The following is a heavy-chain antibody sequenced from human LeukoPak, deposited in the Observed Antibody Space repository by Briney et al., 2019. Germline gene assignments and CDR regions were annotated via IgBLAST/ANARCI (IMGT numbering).Heavy chain of an antibody. CDR2: IYYSGST. CDR1: GGSISSYY. D-gene: IGHD2-2*01. J-gene: IGHJ5*02. Sequence: SETLSLTCTVSGGSISSYYWSWIRQPPGKGLEWIGYIYYSGSTNYNPSLKSRVTISVDTSKNQFSLKLSSVTAADTAVYYCARDRSVPAAMGWFDPWGQGTLVTVSS. CDR3: ARDRSVPAAMGWFDP. V-gene: IGHV4-59*12.